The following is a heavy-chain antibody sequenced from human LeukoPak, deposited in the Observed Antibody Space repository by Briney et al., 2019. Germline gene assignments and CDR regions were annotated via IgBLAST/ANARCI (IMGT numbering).Heavy chain of an antibody. Sequence: GESLKISCKGSGYSFTSCWIGWVRQMPGKGLEWMGIIYPGDSDTRYSPSFQGQVTISADKSISTAYLQWSSLKASDTAMYYCASSYYYDSSGYSWWGQGTLVTVSS. J-gene: IGHJ4*02. CDR1: GYSFTSCW. D-gene: IGHD3-22*01. CDR2: IYPGDSDT. CDR3: ASSYYYDSSGYSW. V-gene: IGHV5-51*01.